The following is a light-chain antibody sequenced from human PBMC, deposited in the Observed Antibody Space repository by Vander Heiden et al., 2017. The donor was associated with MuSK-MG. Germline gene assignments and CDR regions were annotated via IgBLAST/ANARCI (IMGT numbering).Light chain of an antibody. J-gene: IGLJ2*01. Sequence: QSALTQPASVSGSPGQSITIHCTGTGSDGGGYNHAAWYAQHPGKAPKLMIYDVSNRPSGVSNRFSGSKSGNTASLTISGLQAEDEADYYCSSYTSSSTVVFGGGTKLTVL. CDR2: DVS. CDR3: SSYTSSSTVV. CDR1: GSDGGGYNH. V-gene: IGLV2-14*03.